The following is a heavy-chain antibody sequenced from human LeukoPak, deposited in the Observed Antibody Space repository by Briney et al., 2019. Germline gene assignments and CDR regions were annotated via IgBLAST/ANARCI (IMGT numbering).Heavy chain of an antibody. V-gene: IGHV3-21*04. CDR2: ISSSSTYI. CDR3: AKVASGSFDY. Sequence: GGSLRFSCVASGFTFSSYWMHWVRQDPRKGLEWVSSISSSSTYIYYADSVRGRFTISRDNSKNTLYLQMNSLRAEDTAVYYCAKVASGSFDYWGQGTLVTVSS. D-gene: IGHD1-26*01. J-gene: IGHJ4*02. CDR1: GFTFSSYW.